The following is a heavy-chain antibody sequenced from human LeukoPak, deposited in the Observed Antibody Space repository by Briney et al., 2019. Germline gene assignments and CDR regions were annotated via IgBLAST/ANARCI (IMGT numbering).Heavy chain of an antibody. Sequence: SETLSLTCTVSGGSISSYYWSWIRQPPGKGLEWIGSIYYSGSTYYNPSLKSRVTISVDTSKNQFSLKLSSVTAADTAVYYCATIPGWGVNWFDPWGQGTLVTVSS. CDR1: GGSISSYY. J-gene: IGHJ5*02. D-gene: IGHD3-10*01. V-gene: IGHV4-59*04. CDR2: IYYSGST. CDR3: ATIPGWGVNWFDP.